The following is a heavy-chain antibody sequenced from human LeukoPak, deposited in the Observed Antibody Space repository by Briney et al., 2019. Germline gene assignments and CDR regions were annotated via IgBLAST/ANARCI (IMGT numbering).Heavy chain of an antibody. CDR3: ATIGDIVVVDAGQQTRFDP. CDR1: GFTFSSYA. J-gene: IGHJ5*02. CDR2: ISYDGSNK. D-gene: IGHD2-2*01. Sequence: PGGSLRLSCAASGFTFSSYAMHWVRQAPGKGLEWAAFISYDGSNKYYADSVKGRFTISRDNSKNTLYLQMNSLRAEDTAVYYCATIGDIVVVDAGQQTRFDPWGQGTLVTVSS. V-gene: IGHV3-30-3*01.